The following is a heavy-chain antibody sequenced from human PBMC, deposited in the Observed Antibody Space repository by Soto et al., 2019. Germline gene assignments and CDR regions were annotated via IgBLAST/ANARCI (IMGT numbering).Heavy chain of an antibody. Sequence: GGSLRLSCAASGFTFSSYGMHWVRQAPGKGLEWVAVIWYDGSNKYYADSVKGRFTISRDNSKNTLYLQMNSLRAEDTAVYYCARDSSDFWSGYYTPFFDYWGQGTLVTVSS. CDR1: GFTFSSYG. J-gene: IGHJ4*02. CDR3: ARDSSDFWSGYYTPFFDY. D-gene: IGHD3-3*01. V-gene: IGHV3-33*01. CDR2: IWYDGSNK.